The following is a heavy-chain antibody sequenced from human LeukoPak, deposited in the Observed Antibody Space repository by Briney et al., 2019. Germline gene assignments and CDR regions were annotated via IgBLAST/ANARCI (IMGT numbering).Heavy chain of an antibody. J-gene: IGHJ6*02. CDR1: SGSISSHY. CDR2: IYYSGST. CDR3: ARGFKPYYYYGMDV. Sequence: SETLSLTCTVSSGSISSHYWSWIRQPPGKGLEWIGHIYYSGSTNYNPSLKSRVTISVDTSKNQFSLKLSSVTAADTAVYYCARGFKPYYYYGMDVWGQGTTVTVSS. V-gene: IGHV4-59*11.